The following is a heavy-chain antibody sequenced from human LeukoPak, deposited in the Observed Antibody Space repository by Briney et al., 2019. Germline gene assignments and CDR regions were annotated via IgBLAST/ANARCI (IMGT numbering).Heavy chain of an antibody. CDR1: GFTFSSYA. J-gene: IGHJ4*02. CDR3: ARGYSGYDWGVDY. CDR2: ISYDGSNK. Sequence: GRSLRLSCAASGFTFSSYAMHWVRQAPGKGLEWVAVISYDGSNKYYADSVKGRFTISRDNSKNTLYLQMNSLRAEDTAVYYCARGYSGYDWGVDYWGQGTLVIVSS. V-gene: IGHV3-30-3*01. D-gene: IGHD5-12*01.